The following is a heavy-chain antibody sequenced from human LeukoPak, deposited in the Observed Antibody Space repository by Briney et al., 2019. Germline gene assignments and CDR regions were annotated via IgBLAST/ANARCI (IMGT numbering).Heavy chain of an antibody. Sequence: PGGSLRLSCAASGFTVSSNYMNWVRQAPGKGLEWVSVIYSGGSTYYADSVKGRFTISRDNSKNTLYLQMNSLRAEDTAVYYCARDVVRQGYYYGMDVWGQGTTVTVSS. D-gene: IGHD2-8*01. CDR2: IYSGGST. J-gene: IGHJ6*02. CDR1: GFTVSSNY. CDR3: ARDVVRQGYYYGMDV. V-gene: IGHV3-53*01.